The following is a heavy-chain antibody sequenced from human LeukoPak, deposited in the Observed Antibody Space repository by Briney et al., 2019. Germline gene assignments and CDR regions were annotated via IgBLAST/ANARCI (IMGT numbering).Heavy chain of an antibody. V-gene: IGHV3-21*01. J-gene: IGHJ4*02. CDR1: GFTFSSYS. Sequence: GGSLRLSCAASGFTFSSYSMNWVRQAPGKGLEWVSFISTSSSYIHYADSVKGRFTISRDNAKNSLYLQMNTLRAEDTAVYYCASESPSSSSRTLDYWGQGTLVTVSS. CDR3: ASESPSSSSRTLDY. CDR2: ISTSSSYI. D-gene: IGHD2-2*01.